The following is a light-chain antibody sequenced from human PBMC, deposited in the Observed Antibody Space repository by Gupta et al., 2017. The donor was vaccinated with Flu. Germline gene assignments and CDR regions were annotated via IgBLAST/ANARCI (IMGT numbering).Light chain of an antibody. CDR3: HQYGNSPTA. V-gene: IGKV3-20*01. Sequence: ESVLTQSPGTLSLSPGERATLSCRARQSVRSNYVAWYQQKPGQVPRLLIYSASIRDTGIPDRFSGSGSGTDFTLAISRVEPEDSAVYFCHQYGNSPTAFAQWTKVEIK. CDR2: SAS. J-gene: IGKJ1*01. CDR1: QSVRSNY.